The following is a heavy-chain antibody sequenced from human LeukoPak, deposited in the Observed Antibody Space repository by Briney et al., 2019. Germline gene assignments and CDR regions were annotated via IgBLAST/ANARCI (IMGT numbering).Heavy chain of an antibody. V-gene: IGHV3-21*01. CDR2: ISSNSSDI. CDR1: GFTFSSYS. J-gene: IGHJ6*03. D-gene: IGHD5-12*01. Sequence: PGGSLRLSCAASGFTFSSYSMNWVRQAPGKGLEWVSSISSNSSDIYYADSVKGRFTISRDNAKNSLYLQMNSLRAEDTAVYYCASERGYDYYYYYMDVWGKGTTVTISS. CDR3: ASERGYDYYYYYMDV.